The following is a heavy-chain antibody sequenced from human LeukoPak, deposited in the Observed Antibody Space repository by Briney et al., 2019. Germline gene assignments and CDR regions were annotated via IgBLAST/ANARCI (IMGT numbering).Heavy chain of an antibody. CDR2: IYPGDSDT. CDR1: GFSFTNYW. Sequence: GESLKISCKGSGFSFTNYWIGWVRQMPGKGLEWMGIIYPGDSDTRYSPSFQGQVTISADKSISTAYLQWSGLKASDTAMYYCARQGSWSHFDYWGQGTLVTVSS. J-gene: IGHJ4*02. D-gene: IGHD6-13*01. CDR3: ARQGSWSHFDY. V-gene: IGHV5-51*01.